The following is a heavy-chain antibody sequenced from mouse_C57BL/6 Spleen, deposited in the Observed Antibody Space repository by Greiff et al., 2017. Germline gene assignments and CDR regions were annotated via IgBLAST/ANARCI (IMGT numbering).Heavy chain of an antibody. CDR2: IYPRDGST. J-gene: IGHJ2*01. CDR3: ARRTTVVETYFDY. Sequence: VQLQQSGPELVKPGASVKLSCKASGYTFTSYDINWVKQRPGQGLEWIGWIYPRDGSTKYNEKFKGKATLTIDKSYSTAYMELHSLTSEDSAVYFCARRTTVVETYFDYWGQGTTLTVSS. D-gene: IGHD1-1*01. CDR1: GYTFTSYD. V-gene: IGHV1-85*01.